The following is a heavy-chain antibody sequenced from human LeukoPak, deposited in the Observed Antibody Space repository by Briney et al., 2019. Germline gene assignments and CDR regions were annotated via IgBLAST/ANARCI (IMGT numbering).Heavy chain of an antibody. J-gene: IGHJ4*02. CDR2: ISSISSYI. D-gene: IGHD6-6*01. Sequence: GGSLRLSCAASDFSFATYGMGWVRKAPGRGLEWVSSISSISSYIYYADSVKGRFTISRDNAKNSLYLQMNSLRAEDTAVYYCASASSSPSFDYWGQGTLVTVSS. V-gene: IGHV3-21*01. CDR3: ASASSSPSFDY. CDR1: DFSFATYG.